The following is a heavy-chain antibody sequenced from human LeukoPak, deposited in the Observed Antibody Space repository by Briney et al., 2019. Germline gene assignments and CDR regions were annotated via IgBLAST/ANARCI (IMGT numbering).Heavy chain of an antibody. CDR2: ISAYNGNT. Sequence: GASVKVSCKASGYTFTSYGISWVRQAPGQGLEWMGWISAYNGNTNYAQKLQGRVTMTTDTSTSTAYMELRSLRSDDTAVYYCARDRYSSSRYETDYWGQGTLVTVSS. D-gene: IGHD6-13*01. CDR1: GYTFTSYG. V-gene: IGHV1-18*04. CDR3: ARDRYSSSRYETDY. J-gene: IGHJ4*02.